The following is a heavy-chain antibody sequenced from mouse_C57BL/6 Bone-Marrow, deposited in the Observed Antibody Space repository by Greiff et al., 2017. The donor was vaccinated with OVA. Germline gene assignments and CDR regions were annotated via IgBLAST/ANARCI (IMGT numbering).Heavy chain of an antibody. CDR2: INPNNGGT. D-gene: IGHD2-12*01. J-gene: IGHJ4*01. CDR3: AREGYSFYYAMDY. CDR1: GYTFTDYY. Sequence: EVQLKHSGPELVKPGASVKISCKASGYTFTDYYMNWVKQSHGKSLEWIGDINPNNGGTSYNQKFKGKATLTVDKSSSTAYMELRSLTSEDSAVYYCAREGYSFYYAMDYWGQGTSVTVSS. V-gene: IGHV1-26*01.